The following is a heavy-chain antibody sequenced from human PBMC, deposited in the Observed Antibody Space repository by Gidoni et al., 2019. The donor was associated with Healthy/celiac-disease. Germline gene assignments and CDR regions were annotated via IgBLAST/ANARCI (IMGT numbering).Heavy chain of an antibody. D-gene: IGHD6-13*01. Sequence: QLQLQESGPGLVKPSETLSLTCTVSGGSISSSSSYWGWIRQPPGKGLEWIGSIYYSGSTYYNPSLKSRVTISVDTSKNQFSLKLSSVTAADTAVYYCARDYRGGIAAAGASAFDIWGQGTMVTVSS. CDR1: GGSISSSSSY. J-gene: IGHJ3*02. V-gene: IGHV4-39*07. CDR3: ARDYRGGIAAAGASAFDI. CDR2: IYYSGST.